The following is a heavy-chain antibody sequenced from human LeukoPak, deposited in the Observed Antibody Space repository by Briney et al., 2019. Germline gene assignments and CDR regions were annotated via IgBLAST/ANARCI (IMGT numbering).Heavy chain of an antibody. D-gene: IGHD6-19*01. CDR2: ILGGAGST. J-gene: IGHJ4*02. CDR3: ANGRSSSGALQHDY. V-gene: IGHV3-23*01. CDR1: GFSFSSDG. Sequence: GGSLRLSCVASGFSFSSDGMSWVRQAPGRGLEWVSGILGGAGSTYYADSVKGRFTISRDNSKNTLYLQMNSLRAEDTALYFCANGRSSSGALQHDYWGQGTLVTVSS.